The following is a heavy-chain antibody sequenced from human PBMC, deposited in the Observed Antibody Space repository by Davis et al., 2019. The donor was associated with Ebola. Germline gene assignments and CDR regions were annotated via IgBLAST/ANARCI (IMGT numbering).Heavy chain of an antibody. CDR1: GFTFSSYW. CDR2: INSDGSST. D-gene: IGHD2-8*01. Sequence: SCAASGFTFSSYWMHWVRPAPGKGLVWVSRINSDGSSTSYADSVKGRFTISRDNAKNTLYLQMNSLRAEDTAVYYCARDPGDCTNGVCSNGFDYWGQGTLVTVSS. CDR3: ARDPGDCTNGVCSNGFDY. J-gene: IGHJ4*02. V-gene: IGHV3-74*01.